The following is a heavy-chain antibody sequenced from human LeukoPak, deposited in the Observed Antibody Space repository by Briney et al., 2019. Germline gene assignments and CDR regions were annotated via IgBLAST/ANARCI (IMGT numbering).Heavy chain of an antibody. V-gene: IGHV1-69*05. Sequence: SVNVSCKASGGTFSGYAISWVRQAPGQGLEWMGGIIPISPTANYAQKFQGRLTITTDEFTTTAYMELSSLRSEDTAVYYCATGRVSDTTLVTWFDPWGQGTLVTVSS. D-gene: IGHD5-18*01. J-gene: IGHJ5*02. CDR2: IIPISPTA. CDR3: ATGRVSDTTLVTWFDP. CDR1: GGTFSGYA.